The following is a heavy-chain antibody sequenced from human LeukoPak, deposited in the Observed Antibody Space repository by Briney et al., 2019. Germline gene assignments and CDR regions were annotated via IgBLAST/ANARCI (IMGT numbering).Heavy chain of an antibody. CDR1: GFPFGPFG. CDR2: ISYDGSEK. CDR3: AKDGAYYYGSGSYYSLAGMDV. V-gene: IGHV3-30*18. Sequence: GGSLRLSCAPSGFPFGPFGMHWVRQAPGKGLELVALISYDGSEKYYADSVKGRFTISRDISKNTLHLPMNSLRAEDTAVYYCAKDGAYYYGSGSYYSLAGMDVWGQGTTVTVSS. J-gene: IGHJ6*02. D-gene: IGHD3-10*01.